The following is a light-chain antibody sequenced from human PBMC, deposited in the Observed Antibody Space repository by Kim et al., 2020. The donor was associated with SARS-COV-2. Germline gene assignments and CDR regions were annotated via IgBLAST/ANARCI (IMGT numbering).Light chain of an antibody. J-gene: IGLJ2*01. V-gene: IGLV4-69*01. CDR2: VNSDGRN. CDR3: QNWGPGIRL. Sequence: ASVERTCTLSSGHSEYAIAWHQQQPDKGPRYLMRVNSDGRNIKGDGVPDRFSGSSSGAVSSLTISSLRPEDEADYYCQNWGPGIRLFGGGTQLTVL. CDR1: SGHSEYA.